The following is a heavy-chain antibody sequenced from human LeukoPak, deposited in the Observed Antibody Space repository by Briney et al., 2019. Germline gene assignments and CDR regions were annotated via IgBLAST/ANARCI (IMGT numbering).Heavy chain of an antibody. Sequence: SETLSLTCAVYGGSFSGYYWSWIRQPPGKGLEWIGEINHSGSTNYNPSLKSRVTISVDTSKNQFSLKLSSVTAADTAVCYCARGAGHYYYYYMDVWGKGTTVTVSS. CDR1: GGSFSGYY. CDR2: INHSGST. J-gene: IGHJ6*03. D-gene: IGHD6-13*01. CDR3: ARGAGHYYYYYMDV. V-gene: IGHV4-34*01.